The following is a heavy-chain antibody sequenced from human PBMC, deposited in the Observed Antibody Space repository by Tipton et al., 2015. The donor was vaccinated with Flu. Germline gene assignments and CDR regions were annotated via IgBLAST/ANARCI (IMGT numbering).Heavy chain of an antibody. V-gene: IGHV4-39*01. Sequence: TLSLTCSVSGGSIRSSGFYWGWIRQPPGKGLEWIGSIYYSGNTYYSPSLKSRVTISVDTSKNQFSLKLSSVTAADTAVYYCARGLAAAGQKDYWGQGTLVTVSS. J-gene: IGHJ4*02. CDR2: IYYSGNT. CDR3: ARGLAAAGQKDY. D-gene: IGHD6-13*01. CDR1: GGSIRSSGFY.